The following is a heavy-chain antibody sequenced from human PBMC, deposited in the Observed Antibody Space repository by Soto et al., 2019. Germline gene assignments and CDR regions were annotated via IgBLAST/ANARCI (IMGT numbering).Heavy chain of an antibody. CDR2: IYYTGST. D-gene: IGHD1-1*01. CDR3: AREHGYPSRLGMDA. V-gene: IGHV4-61*03. CDR1: GASVSSGSYY. Sequence: SETLSLTCTVSGASVSSGSYYWSWIRQPPGKGLEWIGYIYYTGSTEYNASLQSRVTLSIDTSRNHFSLKLTSVTTADTAVYYCAREHGYPSRLGMDAWGRGTTVTVSS. J-gene: IGHJ6*02.